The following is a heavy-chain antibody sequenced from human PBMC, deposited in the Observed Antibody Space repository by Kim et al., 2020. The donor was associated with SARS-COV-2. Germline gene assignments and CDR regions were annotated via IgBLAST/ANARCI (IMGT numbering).Heavy chain of an antibody. CDR2: IYYSGST. CDR3: ARQDIVDRRVDHYYYYGMDV. CDR1: GGSISSYY. J-gene: IGHJ6*02. V-gene: IGHV4-59*08. Sequence: SETLSLTCTVSGGSISSYYWSWIRQPPGKGLEWIGYIYYSGSTNYNPSLKSRVTISVDTSKNQFSLKLSSVTAADTAVYYCARQDIVDRRVDHYYYYGMDVWGQGTTVTVSS. D-gene: IGHD2-15*01.